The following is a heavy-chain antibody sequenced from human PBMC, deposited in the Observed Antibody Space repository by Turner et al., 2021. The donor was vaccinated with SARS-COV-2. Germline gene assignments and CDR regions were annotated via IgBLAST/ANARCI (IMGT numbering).Heavy chain of an antibody. V-gene: IGHV3-30*18. CDR2: ISYDGSNK. J-gene: IGHJ6*02. CDR1: GFTFSSYG. Sequence: QVQLVESGGGVVQPGRSLRLSCAASGFTFSSYGMHWVRQAPGKGLEWVAVISYDGSNKYYADSVKSRFTISRDNSKNTLYLQMNSLRAEDTAVYYCAKVSPNRGLRPYYYYYGMDVWGQGTTVTVSS. CDR3: AKVSPNRGLRPYYYYYGMDV. D-gene: IGHD5-12*01.